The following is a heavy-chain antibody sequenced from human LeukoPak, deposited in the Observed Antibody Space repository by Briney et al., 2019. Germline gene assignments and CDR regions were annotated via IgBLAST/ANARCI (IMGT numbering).Heavy chain of an antibody. V-gene: IGHV1-2*02. J-gene: IGHJ5*02. CDR2: INPNSGGT. Sequence: RASVTVSCTASGYTFTGYYMHWVRQAPGQGLEWMGWINPNSGGTNYAQKFQGRVTMTRDTSISTAYMELSRLRSDDTAVYYCARGMVAVPFDPWGQGTLVTVSS. CDR1: GYTFTGYY. CDR3: ARGMVAVPFDP. D-gene: IGHD2-15*01.